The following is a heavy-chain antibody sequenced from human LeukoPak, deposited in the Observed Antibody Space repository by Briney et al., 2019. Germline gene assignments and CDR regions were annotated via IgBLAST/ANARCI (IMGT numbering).Heavy chain of an antibody. Sequence: GGSLRLSCAASGFTFSSYAMHWVRQAPGKGLKYVSGISSNGGSTYYANSVKSRFTISRDSSKNTLYLRMGSLRAEDMAVYYCATAGYSYGLHWGQGTLVTVSS. CDR2: ISSNGGST. J-gene: IGHJ4*02. D-gene: IGHD5-18*01. CDR1: GFTFSSYA. V-gene: IGHV3-64*01. CDR3: ATAGYSYGLH.